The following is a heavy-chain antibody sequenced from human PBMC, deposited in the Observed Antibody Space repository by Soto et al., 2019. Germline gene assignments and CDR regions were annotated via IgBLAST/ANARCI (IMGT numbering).Heavy chain of an antibody. CDR3: TTALLKCSGANGCLDP. CDR2: IKSKTDGGTT. D-gene: IGHD2-15*01. V-gene: IGHV3-15*01. Sequence: GGSLRLSCVASGFTFSNAWMSWVRQAPGKGLEWVGRIKSKTDGGTTDYAASGKGRFTISRNESKNTLYLQMNSLKTEDTAVYYCTTALLKCSGANGCLDPGGQGTLVTVSS. J-gene: IGHJ5*02. CDR1: GFTFSNAW.